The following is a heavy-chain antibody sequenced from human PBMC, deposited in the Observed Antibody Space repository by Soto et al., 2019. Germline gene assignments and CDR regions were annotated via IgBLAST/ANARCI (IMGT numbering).Heavy chain of an antibody. D-gene: IGHD3-10*01. CDR3: AREGYYGSGSADY. V-gene: IGHV1-18*01. Sequence: ASVKVSCKASGYTFNRSGISWVRQAPGQGLEWMGWISAYNGNTNYAQKFQGRVTMTTDTSTSTAYMDLRSLRYDDTAVYYCAREGYYGSGSADYWGQGTLVTVSS. CDR1: GYTFNRSG. J-gene: IGHJ4*02. CDR2: ISAYNGNT.